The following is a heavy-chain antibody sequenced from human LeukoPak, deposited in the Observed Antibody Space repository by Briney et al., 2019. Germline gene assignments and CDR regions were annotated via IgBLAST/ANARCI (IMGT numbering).Heavy chain of an antibody. CDR3: ASTYYGISDAFDI. D-gene: IGHD3-9*01. J-gene: IGHJ3*02. Sequence: GGSLRLSCAASGFTFSDYYMSWIRQAPGKGLEWVSYISSSGSTIYYADSVKGRFTISRDNAKNSLYLQMNSLRAEDTAIYYCASTYYGISDAFDIWGQGTMVTVSS. CDR1: GFTFSDYY. CDR2: ISSSGSTI. V-gene: IGHV3-11*01.